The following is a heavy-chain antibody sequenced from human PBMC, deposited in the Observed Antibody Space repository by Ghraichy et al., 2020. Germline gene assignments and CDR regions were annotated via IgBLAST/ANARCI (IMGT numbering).Heavy chain of an antibody. D-gene: IGHD2/OR15-2a*01. J-gene: IGHJ4*02. CDR2: IKQDGSEK. Sequence: GESLNISCAASGFTFSSYWMSWVRQAPGKGQEWVDNIKQDGSEKYYVDSVKGRFTISRDNAKNSLYLQMNSLRAEDTAVYYCARDIRDEFFGYDFHYFDYWGQGTLVTVSS. V-gene: IGHV3-7*01. CDR1: GFTFSSYW. CDR3: ARDIRDEFFGYDFHYFDY.